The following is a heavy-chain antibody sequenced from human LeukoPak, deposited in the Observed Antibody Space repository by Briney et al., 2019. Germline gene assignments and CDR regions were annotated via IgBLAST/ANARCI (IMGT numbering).Heavy chain of an antibody. J-gene: IGHJ4*02. CDR3: AKPQTTVTTYQFFDS. CDR1: QFTFRNYG. CDR2: ISYDGSNH. V-gene: IGHV3-30*18. Sequence: PGTSLRLSCTASQFTFRNYGMHWVRQAPGKGLEWLTLISYDGSNHFYADSVKGRFTISRDNSKATLYLQMNSLRAEDTAVYYCAKPQTTVTTYQFFDSWGQGTLVTVSS. D-gene: IGHD4-17*01.